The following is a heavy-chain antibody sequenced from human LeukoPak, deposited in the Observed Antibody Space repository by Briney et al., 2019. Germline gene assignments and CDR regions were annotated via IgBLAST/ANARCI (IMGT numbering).Heavy chain of an antibody. V-gene: IGHV3-48*04. CDR1: GFTFSSYW. CDR2: ISSSGSTI. J-gene: IGHJ4*02. Sequence: GGSLRLSCAASGFTFSSYWMSWVRQAPGKGLEWVSYISSSGSTIYYADSVKGRFTISRDNAKNSLYLQMNSLRAEDTAVYYCARTDYGDYSMVDYWGQGTLVTVSS. CDR3: ARTDYGDYSMVDY. D-gene: IGHD4-17*01.